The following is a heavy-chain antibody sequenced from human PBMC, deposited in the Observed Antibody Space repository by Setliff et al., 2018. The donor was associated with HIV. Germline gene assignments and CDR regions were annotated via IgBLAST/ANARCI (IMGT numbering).Heavy chain of an antibody. CDR3: ASPRLDWSFSHFDY. V-gene: IGHV1-69*01. D-gene: IGHD3-9*01. CDR2: IIPHFDAP. Sequence: VKVSCKASGGTFTSSAISWVRQARGQGLEWMGAIIPHFDAPQYAQKSQGRVTITADQSTSTAYMELSGLTSEDTAVYYCASPRLDWSFSHFDYWGQGTPVTVSS. J-gene: IGHJ4*02. CDR1: GGTFTSSA.